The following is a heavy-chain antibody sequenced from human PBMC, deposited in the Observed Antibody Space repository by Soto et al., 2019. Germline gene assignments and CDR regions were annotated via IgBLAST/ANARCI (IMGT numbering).Heavy chain of an antibody. D-gene: IGHD1-26*01. V-gene: IGHV3-30*18. J-gene: IGHJ4*02. CDR2: ISYDGSNK. CDR1: GFTFSSYG. Sequence: XGSLRLTCAASGFTFSSYGMHWVRQAPGKGLEWVAVISYDGSNKYYADSVKGRFTISRDNSKNTLYLQMNSLRAEDTAVYYCEKDGANTRATFDYWGQGTLVTVSS. CDR3: EKDGANTRATFDY.